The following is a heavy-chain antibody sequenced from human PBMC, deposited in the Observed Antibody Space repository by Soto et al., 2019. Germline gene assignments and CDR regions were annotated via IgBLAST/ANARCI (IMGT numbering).Heavy chain of an antibody. CDR2: INHSGST. CDR3: ARAPHFVGYDY. D-gene: IGHD1-26*01. V-gene: IGHV4-34*01. Sequence: SETLSLTCAVYGGSFSGYYWSWIRQPPGKGLEWIGEINHSGSTNYNPSLKSRVTISVDTSKNQFSLKLSSVTAADTAVYYCARAPHFVGYDYWGQGTLVTVSS. J-gene: IGHJ4*02. CDR1: GGSFSGYY.